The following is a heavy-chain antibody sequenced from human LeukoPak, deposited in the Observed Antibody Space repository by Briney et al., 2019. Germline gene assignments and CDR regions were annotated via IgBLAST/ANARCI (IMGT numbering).Heavy chain of an antibody. J-gene: IGHJ4*02. CDR3: ARAQGLEFVDY. V-gene: IGHV3-21*01. CDR2: ISSSSSYI. CDR1: GFTFSSYS. Sequence: GGSLRLSCAASGFTFSSYSMNWVRQAPGKELEWVSSISSSSSYIYYADSVKGRFTISRDNAKNSLYLQMNSLRAEDTAVYYCARAQGLEFVDYWGQGTLVTVSS. D-gene: IGHD3-3*01.